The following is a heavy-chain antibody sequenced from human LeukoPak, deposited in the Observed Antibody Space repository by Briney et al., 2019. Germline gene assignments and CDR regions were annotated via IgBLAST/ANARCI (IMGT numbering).Heavy chain of an antibody. CDR1: GFTFGSYA. CDR2: IRYDGNNK. CDR3: AKETYDAFNL. V-gene: IGHV3-30*02. Sequence: GGSLRLSFAAPGFTFGSYALHWVRKAPGKGLEWVAFIRYDGNNKYYVDSVKGRFTISRDNSKNTLYLVMNSLRAEDTAVYYCAKETYDAFNLWGQGTLVTVSS. J-gene: IGHJ3*01.